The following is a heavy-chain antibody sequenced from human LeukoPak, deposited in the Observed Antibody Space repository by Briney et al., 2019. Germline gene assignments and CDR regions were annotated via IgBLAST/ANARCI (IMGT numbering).Heavy chain of an antibody. V-gene: IGHV4-39*07. CDR3: ARGADYYYYYMDV. CDR2: IYYSGST. CDR1: GGSISSSSYY. Sequence: SETLSLTCTVSGGSISSSSYYWGWIRQPPGEGLEWIGSIYYSGSTYYNPSLKSRVTISVDTSKNQFSLKLSSVTAADTAVYYCARGADYYYYYMDVWGKGTTVTISS. J-gene: IGHJ6*03.